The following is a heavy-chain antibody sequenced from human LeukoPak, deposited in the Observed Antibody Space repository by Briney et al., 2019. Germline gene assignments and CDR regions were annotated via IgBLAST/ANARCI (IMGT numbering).Heavy chain of an antibody. J-gene: IGHJ5*02. Sequence: PSETLSLTCTVSGGSISSFYWTWIRQPPGKGLEWIGYIYYSGSTNYNPSLKSRVTISVDTSENQFSLKLSSVTAADTAVYYCVREQWLNWFNPWGQGTLVIVSS. D-gene: IGHD6-19*01. CDR3: VREQWLNWFNP. CDR1: GGSISSFY. CDR2: IYYSGST. V-gene: IGHV4-59*01.